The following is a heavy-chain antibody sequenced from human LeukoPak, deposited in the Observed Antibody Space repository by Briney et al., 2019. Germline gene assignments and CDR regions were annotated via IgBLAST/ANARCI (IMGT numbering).Heavy chain of an antibody. CDR1: DGSISNYY. CDR3: TRDRYDSVYNWFDP. V-gene: IGHV4-4*07. CDR2: IYTSGST. J-gene: IGHJ5*02. D-gene: IGHD3-22*01. Sequence: SETLSLTCTVSDGSISNYYWSWIRQPAGKGLEWIGRIYTSGSTNYNPSLNPSLKSRVTMSVDTSKNQFSLKMSSVTAADTAVYYCTRDRYDSVYNWFDPWGQGALVTVSS.